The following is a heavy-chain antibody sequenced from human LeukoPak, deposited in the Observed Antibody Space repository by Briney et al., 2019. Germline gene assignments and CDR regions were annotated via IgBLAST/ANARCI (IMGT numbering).Heavy chain of an antibody. V-gene: IGHV4-30-2*01. CDR2: IYHSGST. D-gene: IGHD1-26*01. J-gene: IGHJ4*02. CDR3: AREVGASTGRLFDY. CDR1: GGSISSGGYY. Sequence: PSETLSLTCTVSGGSISSGGYYWSWIRQPPGKGLEWIGYIYHSGSTYYNPSLKSRVTISVDRSKNQFSLKLSSVTAADTAVYYCAREVGASTGRLFDYWGQGTLVTVSS.